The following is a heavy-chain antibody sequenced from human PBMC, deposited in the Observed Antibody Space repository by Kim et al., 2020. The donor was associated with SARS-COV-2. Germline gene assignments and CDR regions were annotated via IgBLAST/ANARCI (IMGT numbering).Heavy chain of an antibody. D-gene: IGHD6-13*01. CDR1: GFTFSSYA. CDR2: ISGSGGST. J-gene: IGHJ4*02. V-gene: IGHV3-23*01. CDR3: AKLWGSSSWYSVY. Sequence: GGSLRLSCAASGFTFSSYAMSWVRQAPGKGLEWVSSISGSGGSTYYADSVKGRFTISRDNSKNTLYLQMNSLRAEDTAVYYCAKLWGSSSWYSVYWGQGTLVTVSS.